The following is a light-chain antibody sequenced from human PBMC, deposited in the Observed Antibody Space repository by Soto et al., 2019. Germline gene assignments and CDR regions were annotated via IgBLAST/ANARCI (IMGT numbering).Light chain of an antibody. J-gene: IGKJ4*01. CDR1: QNVDTS. CDR3: QQRYNWPLT. Sequence: DIVLTQSPGTLSLSPGETASLSCGASQNVDTSLAWYQQRPGRAPRLLMSEASRRAAGIPARFSGTGSGTDFTLTINGLEPEDVAVYYCQQRYNWPLTFGAGTRVEI. CDR2: EAS. V-gene: IGKV3-11*01.